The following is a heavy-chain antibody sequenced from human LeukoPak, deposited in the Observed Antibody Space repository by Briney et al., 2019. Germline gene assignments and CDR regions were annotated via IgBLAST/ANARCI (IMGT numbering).Heavy chain of an antibody. Sequence: SETLSLTCTVSGDSISSGSYYWSWIRQPAGKGLEWIGRIYTSGGTNYNPSLKSRVIMSLDTSKNQFSLKLSSVTATDTAIYYCARYYSNFEYYFDYWGQGILVTVSS. D-gene: IGHD4-11*01. V-gene: IGHV4-61*02. CDR2: IYTSGGT. CDR1: GDSISSGSYY. CDR3: ARYYSNFEYYFDY. J-gene: IGHJ4*02.